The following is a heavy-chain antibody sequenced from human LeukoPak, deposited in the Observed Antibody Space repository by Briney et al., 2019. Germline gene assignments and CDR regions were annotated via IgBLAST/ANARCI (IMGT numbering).Heavy chain of an antibody. V-gene: IGHV5-51*01. CDR3: AGRGKNYGSGSYFLFDY. CDR2: IYPGDSDT. CDR1: GYSFTSYL. D-gene: IGHD3-10*01. J-gene: IGHJ4*02. Sequence: GESLKISCKGSGYSFTSYLIGWVRQMHGKGLEWMGIIYPGDSDTRYSPSFQGQVAISADNSISTAYLQWSSLKASDTAMYYCAGRGKNYGSGSYFLFDYWGQGTLVTVSS.